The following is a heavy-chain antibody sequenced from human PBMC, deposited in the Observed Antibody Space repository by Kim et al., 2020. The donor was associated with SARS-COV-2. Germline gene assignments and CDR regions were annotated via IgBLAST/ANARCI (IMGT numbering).Heavy chain of an antibody. D-gene: IGHD1-26*01. CDR1: GFTFSTYS. V-gene: IGHV3-30*18. CDR3: AKNSGSYAVYYYGMDV. Sequence: GGSLRLSCAASGFTFSTYSMHWVRQAPGKGPEWVALMSGDGSNTYYADSVKGRFTISRDNSKNTVYLQMNSLRGEDTAVYYCAKNSGSYAVYYYGMDVWGQGTMVTVSS. J-gene: IGHJ6*02. CDR2: MSGDGSNT.